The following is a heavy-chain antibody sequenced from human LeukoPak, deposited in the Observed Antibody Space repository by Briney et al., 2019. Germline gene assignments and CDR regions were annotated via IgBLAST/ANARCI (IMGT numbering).Heavy chain of an antibody. CDR2: IGNDSGNT. D-gene: IGHD1-1*01. Sequence: GGSLRLSCTASGFPFIEYSMNWVRQAPGKGLEWISYIGNDSGNTKYADSVRGRFTISADKAKNSLYLQMNSLRVEDTAVYYCARDHNYAFDNWGQGTLVSVSS. V-gene: IGHV3-48*01. CDR3: ARDHNYAFDN. J-gene: IGHJ4*02. CDR1: GFPFIEYS.